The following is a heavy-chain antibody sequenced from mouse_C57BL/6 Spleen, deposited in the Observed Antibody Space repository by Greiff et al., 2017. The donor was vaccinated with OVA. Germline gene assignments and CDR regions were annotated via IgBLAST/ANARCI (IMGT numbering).Heavy chain of an antibody. D-gene: IGHD2-3*01. CDR3: ARRGWLGCFDV. CDR1: GYAFSSPW. V-gene: IGHV1-82*01. Sequence: QVQLQQSGPELVKPGASVKISCKASGYAFSSPWMNWVKQRPGKGLEWIGRIYPGDGDTNYNGKFKGKATLTADRSSSTAYMQLSSLTSEDSAVYFCARRGWLGCFDVWGTGTTVTVSS. J-gene: IGHJ1*03. CDR2: IYPGDGDT.